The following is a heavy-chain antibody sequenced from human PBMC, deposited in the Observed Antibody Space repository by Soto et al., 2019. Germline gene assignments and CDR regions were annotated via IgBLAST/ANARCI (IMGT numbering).Heavy chain of an antibody. CDR3: AKTRISMIVVVFGY. D-gene: IGHD3-22*01. V-gene: IGHV3-23*01. Sequence: GGSLRLSCAASGFTFSSYAMSWVRQAPGKGLEWVADIRSSGGSTYYADSVKGRFTISRDDSKNTLSLQMNSLRAEDTAVYYCAKTRISMIVVVFGYWGQGTLVTVSS. J-gene: IGHJ4*02. CDR2: IRSSGGST. CDR1: GFTFSSYA.